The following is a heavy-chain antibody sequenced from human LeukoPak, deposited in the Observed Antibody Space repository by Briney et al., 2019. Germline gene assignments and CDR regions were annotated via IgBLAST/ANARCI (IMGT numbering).Heavy chain of an antibody. CDR3: ARGGQGDGYSADEAFDI. CDR1: GDSISSNSS. D-gene: IGHD5-18*01. J-gene: IGHJ3*02. V-gene: IGHV6-1*01. CDR2: TYYRSKWYN. Sequence: SQTLSLTCAIIGDSISSNSSWNWIRQSPSRGLEWLGRTYYRSKWYNDYVVSVKSRVNINPDTSKNQFSLQLNSVTPEDTAVYYCARGGQGDGYSADEAFDIWGQGTMVTVS.